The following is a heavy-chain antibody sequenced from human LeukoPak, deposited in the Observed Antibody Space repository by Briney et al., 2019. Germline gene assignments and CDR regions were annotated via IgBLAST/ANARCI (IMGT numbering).Heavy chain of an antibody. V-gene: IGHV3-48*03. J-gene: IGHJ4*02. CDR2: ISSSGSTI. Sequence: SGGSLRLSCAASGFTFSSYEMNWVRQAPGKGLEWVSYISSSGSTIYYADSVKGRFTISRDNAKNSLYLQMNSLRAEDTAVYYCARVSTGYRELDYWGQGTLVTVSS. CDR1: GFTFSSYE. CDR3: ARVSTGYRELDY. D-gene: IGHD3-9*01.